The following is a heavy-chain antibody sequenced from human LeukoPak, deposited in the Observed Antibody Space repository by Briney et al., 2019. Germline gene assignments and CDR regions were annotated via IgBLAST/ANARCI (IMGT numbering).Heavy chain of an antibody. CDR1: GGSINNYY. CDR2: IYYTGKT. J-gene: IGHJ4*02. V-gene: IGHV4-59*01. D-gene: IGHD2-15*01. CDR3: ARWDCSSGTCYYLDY. Sequence: PSETLSLTCSVTGGSINNYYWGWIRRPPGRGLEYIGHIYYTGKTDYNPPFKSRVTMSVDTSKNQLSLKLNFLTAADTAVYYCARWDCSSGTCYYLDYWGQGTLVIVSS.